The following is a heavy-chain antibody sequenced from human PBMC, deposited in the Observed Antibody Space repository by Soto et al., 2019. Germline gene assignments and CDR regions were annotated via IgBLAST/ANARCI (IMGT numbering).Heavy chain of an antibody. CDR1: GGSISPYY. CDR2: IFYSGST. D-gene: IGHD2-21*02. CDR3: ARHPSDFWFDP. Sequence: SETLSLTNTGSGGSISPYYWSWIRQPPGKGLEWIGFIFYSGSTSYNPSLKSRVTISIDTSEYQFSLKLSSVTAADTAVYYCARHPSDFWFDPWGQGTLVTVS. V-gene: IGHV4-59*08. J-gene: IGHJ5*02.